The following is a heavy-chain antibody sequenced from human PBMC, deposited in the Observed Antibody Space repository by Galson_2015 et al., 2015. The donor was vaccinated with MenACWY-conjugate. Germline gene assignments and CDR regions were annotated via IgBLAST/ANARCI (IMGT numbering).Heavy chain of an antibody. V-gene: IGHV4-34*01. D-gene: IGHD2-21*02. CDR3: ARGGSHIVVVTAMGTFDY. CDR1: GGSFSGYY. CDR2: INHSGST. Sequence: LSLTCAVYGGSFSGYYWSWIRQPPGKGLEWIGEINHSGSTNYNPSLKSRVTISVDTSKNQFSLKLSSVTAADTAVYYCARGGSHIVVVTAMGTFDYWGQGTLVTVSS. J-gene: IGHJ4*02.